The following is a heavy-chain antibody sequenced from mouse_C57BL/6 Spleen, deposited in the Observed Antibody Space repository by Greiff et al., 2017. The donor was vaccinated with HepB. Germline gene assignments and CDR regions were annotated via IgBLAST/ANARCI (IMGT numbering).Heavy chain of an antibody. CDR3: ARRRTGTEAMDY. D-gene: IGHD4-1*01. Sequence: VQLQQPGAELVKPGASVKLSCKASGYTFTSYWMHWVKQRPGQGLEWIGMIHPNSGSTNYNEKFKSKATLTVDKSSSTAYMQLSSLTSEDSAVYYCARRRTGTEAMDYWGQGTSVTVSS. CDR2: IHPNSGST. J-gene: IGHJ4*01. V-gene: IGHV1-64*01. CDR1: GYTFTSYW.